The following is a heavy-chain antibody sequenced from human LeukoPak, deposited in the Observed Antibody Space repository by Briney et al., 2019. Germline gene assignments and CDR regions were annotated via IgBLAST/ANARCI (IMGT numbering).Heavy chain of an antibody. D-gene: IGHD2/OR15-2a*01. Sequence: PSETLSLTCTVSGGSISSSSYYWGWIRQPPGKGLEWIGRIHISGTTHYNPSLKSRITMSIDTSKNQFSLKLSSVTAADTAVYYCATYSITGAWAEYFLHWGQGTLVTVSS. J-gene: IGHJ1*01. CDR2: IHISGTT. CDR1: GGSISSSSYY. CDR3: ATYSITGAWAEYFLH. V-gene: IGHV4-39*07.